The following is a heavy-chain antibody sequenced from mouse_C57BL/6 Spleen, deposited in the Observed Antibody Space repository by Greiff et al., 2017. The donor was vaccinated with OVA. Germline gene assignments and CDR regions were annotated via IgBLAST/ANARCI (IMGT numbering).Heavy chain of an antibody. J-gene: IGHJ2*01. CDR2: ISSGSSTI. Sequence: EVKLMESGGGLVKPGGSLKLSCAASGFTFSDYGMHWVRQAPEKGLEWVAYISSGSSTIYYADTVKGRFTISRDNAKNTLFLQMTSLRSEDTAMYYCARGGYRTTGFDYWGQGTTLTVSS. V-gene: IGHV5-17*01. CDR3: ARGGYRTTGFDY. CDR1: GFTFSDYG. D-gene: IGHD1-3*01.